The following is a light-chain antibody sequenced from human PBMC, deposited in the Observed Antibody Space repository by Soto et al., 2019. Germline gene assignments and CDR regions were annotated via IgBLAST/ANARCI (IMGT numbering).Light chain of an antibody. CDR3: AAWDDSLSASV. J-gene: IGLJ3*02. V-gene: IGLV1-47*02. CDR1: SSNIGRDY. Sequence: QSVLTQPPSASGTPGQRVTISCSGGSSNIGRDYVYWFQQLPGTAPKLLIYTNNQRPSGVPDRFSGSKSGTSASLAISGLRSEDEADYCCAAWDDSLSASVFGGGTQLTVL. CDR2: TNN.